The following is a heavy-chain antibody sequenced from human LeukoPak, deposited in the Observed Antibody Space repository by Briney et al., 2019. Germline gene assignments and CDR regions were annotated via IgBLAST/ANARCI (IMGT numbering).Heavy chain of an antibody. J-gene: IGHJ5*02. CDR3: ATSLGGYCSGGSCYGWFDP. CDR1: GYTFTGYY. Sequence: ASVKVSCKASGYTFTGYYMHWVRQAPGQGLKWMGWINPNSGGTNYAQKFQGRVTMTRDTSISAAYMELSRLRSDDTAVYYCATSLGGYCSGGSCYGWFDPWGQGTLVTVSS. CDR2: INPNSGGT. V-gene: IGHV1-2*02. D-gene: IGHD2-15*01.